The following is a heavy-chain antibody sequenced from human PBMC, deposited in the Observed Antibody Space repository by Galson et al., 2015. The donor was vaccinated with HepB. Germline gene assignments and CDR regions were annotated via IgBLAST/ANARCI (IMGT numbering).Heavy chain of an antibody. CDR2: IYSGGST. CDR3: ARSSEGYSSSWYPFDY. D-gene: IGHD6-13*01. CDR1: GFTVSSNY. Sequence: SLRLSCAASGFTVSSNYMSWVRQAPGKGLEWVSVIYSGGSTYYADSVKGRFTISRDNSKNTLYLQMNSLRAEDTAVYYCARSSEGYSSSWYPFDYWGQGTLVTVSS. J-gene: IGHJ4*02. V-gene: IGHV3-66*01.